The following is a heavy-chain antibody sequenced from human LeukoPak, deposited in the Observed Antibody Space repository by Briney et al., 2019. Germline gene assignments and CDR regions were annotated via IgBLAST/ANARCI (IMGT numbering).Heavy chain of an antibody. V-gene: IGHV4-59*01. CDR2: VYYSGNT. Sequence: SETLSLTCTVSGASISTNYWSWIRQPPEKGLEWIGYVYYSGNTNYNPSLKSRVTISVDTSKNQFSLKLSSVTAADTAVYYCARVRTYCSSTSCYEPGAFDIWGQGTMVTVSS. CDR1: GASISTNY. J-gene: IGHJ3*02. CDR3: ARVRTYCSSTSCYEPGAFDI. D-gene: IGHD2-2*01.